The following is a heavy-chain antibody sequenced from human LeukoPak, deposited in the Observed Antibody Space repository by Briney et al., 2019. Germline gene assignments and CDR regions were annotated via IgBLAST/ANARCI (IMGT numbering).Heavy chain of an antibody. V-gene: IGHV3-23*01. D-gene: IGHD2-2*01. CDR2: ISGSGGST. Sequence: GGSLRLSCAASGFTFSSYAMSWVRQPPGKGLEWVSAISGSGGSTYYADSVKGRFTISRDNSKNTLYLQMNSLRAEDTAVYYCAKGYCSSTSCPIDYWGQGTLVTVSS. CDR1: GFTFSSYA. CDR3: AKGYCSSTSCPIDY. J-gene: IGHJ4*02.